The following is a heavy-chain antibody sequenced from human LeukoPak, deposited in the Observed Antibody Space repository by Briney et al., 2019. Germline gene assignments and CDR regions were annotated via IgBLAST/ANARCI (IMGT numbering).Heavy chain of an antibody. D-gene: IGHD4-17*01. Sequence: GGSLRLSCAASGFTFSDYHMSWIRQAPGKGLEWVSYMSTTGRTINYADSVKGRFTISRDNAKNTLYLQMNSLRAEDTAVYYCAKDSGKYGDYVSWGQGTLVTVSS. CDR3: AKDSGKYGDYVS. CDR2: MSTTGRTI. J-gene: IGHJ5*02. CDR1: GFTFSDYH. V-gene: IGHV3-11*04.